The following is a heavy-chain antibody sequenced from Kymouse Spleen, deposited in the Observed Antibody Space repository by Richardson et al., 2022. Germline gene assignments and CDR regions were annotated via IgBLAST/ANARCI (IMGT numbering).Heavy chain of an antibody. CDR2: IIPIFGTA. CDR1: GGTFSSYA. V-gene: IGHV1-69*05. D-gene: IGHD2-2*02. CDR3: AGGRSSTSCYFYYYYYGMDV. J-gene: IGHJ6*02. Sequence: QVQLVQSGAEVKKPGSSVKVSCKASGGTFSSYAISWVRQAPGQGLEWMGGIIPIFGTANYAQKFQGRVTITTDESTSTAYMELSSLRSEDTAVYYCAGGRSSTSCYFYYYYYGMDVWGQGTTVTVSS.